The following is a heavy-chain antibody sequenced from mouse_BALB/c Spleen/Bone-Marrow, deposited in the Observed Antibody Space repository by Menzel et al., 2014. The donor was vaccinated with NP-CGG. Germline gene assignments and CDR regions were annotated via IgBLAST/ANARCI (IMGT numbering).Heavy chain of an antibody. CDR2: ISYSGST. CDR3: TTFRGGNFAVRFTY. V-gene: IGHV3-8*02. D-gene: IGHD2-1*01. Sequence: EVQLQQSEPSLVKPSQTLSLTCSVTGDSITSGYWNWIRKFPGNKLEYMGYISYSGSTYYNPSLKSRISITRDTSKNQYYLQLNSVTTEDTATYYCTTFRGGNFAVRFTYWGQGTLVTVSA. J-gene: IGHJ3*01. CDR1: GDSITSGY.